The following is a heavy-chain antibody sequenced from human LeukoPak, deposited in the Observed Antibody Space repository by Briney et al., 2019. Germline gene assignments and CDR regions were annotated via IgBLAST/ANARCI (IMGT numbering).Heavy chain of an antibody. J-gene: IGHJ3*02. V-gene: IGHV4-4*07. CDR3: AREGALTVTKDAFDI. Sequence: SETLSLTCTVSGASISSSYWSWIRQPAGRGLEWIGRIYTTLSTNYNPSLKSRVTMSVDTSKNQFSLKLSSVTAADTAMYYCAREGALTVTKDAFDIWGQGTMVTVSS. CDR2: IYTTLST. CDR1: GASISSSY. D-gene: IGHD4-17*01.